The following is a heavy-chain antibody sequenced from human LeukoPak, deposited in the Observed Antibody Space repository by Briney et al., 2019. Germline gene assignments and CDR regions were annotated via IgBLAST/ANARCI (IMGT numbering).Heavy chain of an antibody. J-gene: IGHJ4*02. CDR2: IHYSGNT. D-gene: IGHD6-19*01. CDR1: GASLDSGDYY. Sequence: SETLSLTCAVSGASLDSGDYYWGWIRQSPGRGLECIASIHYSGNTYYDPSLKSRVTLSVDTSKNQFSLKLSSVTAADTAVYYCARQIAVAGKAGFDYWGQGTLVTVSS. CDR3: ARQIAVAGKAGFDY. V-gene: IGHV4-39*07.